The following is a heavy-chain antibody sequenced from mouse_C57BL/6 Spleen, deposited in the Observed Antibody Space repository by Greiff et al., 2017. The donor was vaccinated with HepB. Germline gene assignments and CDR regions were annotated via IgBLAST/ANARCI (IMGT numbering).Heavy chain of an antibody. V-gene: IGHV1-42*01. CDR3: ARERDGYLFDY. CDR1: GYSFTGYY. Sequence: EVQLQQSGPELVKPGASVKISCKASGYSFTGYYMNWVKQSPEKSLEWIGEINPSTGGTTYNQKFKAKATLTVDKSSSTAYMQLKSLTSEDSAVYYCARERDGYLFDYWGQGTTLTVSS. CDR2: INPSTGGT. D-gene: IGHD2-3*01. J-gene: IGHJ2*01.